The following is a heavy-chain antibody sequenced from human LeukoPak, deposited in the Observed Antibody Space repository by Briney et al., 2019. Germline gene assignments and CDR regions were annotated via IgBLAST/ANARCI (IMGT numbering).Heavy chain of an antibody. Sequence: GGSLRLSCAASGFTFSSYAVSWVRQAPGKGLEWVSAISGSGGDTYYADSVRGRFTISRDNSKNTLFLQMNSLRVEDTAVYHCASQIVATAGWGQGTLVTVPS. CDR2: ISGSGGDT. D-gene: IGHD5-12*01. V-gene: IGHV3-23*01. CDR3: ASQIVATAG. J-gene: IGHJ4*02. CDR1: GFTFSSYA.